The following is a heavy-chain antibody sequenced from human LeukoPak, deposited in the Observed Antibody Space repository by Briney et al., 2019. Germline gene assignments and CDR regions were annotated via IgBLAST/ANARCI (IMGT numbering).Heavy chain of an antibody. Sequence: GGSLRLSCAASGFTFSSYWMSWVRQAPGKGLEWVASIKEDGSETYYVDSVKGRFTISRDNAKNSLYLQMNSLRAEDTAVYYCARDLHPRYYLPDYWGQGTLVTVSS. CDR3: ARDLHPRYYLPDY. D-gene: IGHD1-26*01. CDR2: IKEDGSET. CDR1: GFTFSSYW. V-gene: IGHV3-7*04. J-gene: IGHJ4*02.